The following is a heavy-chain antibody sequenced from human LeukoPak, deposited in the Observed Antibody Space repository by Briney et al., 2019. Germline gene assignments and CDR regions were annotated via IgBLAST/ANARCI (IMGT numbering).Heavy chain of an antibody. Sequence: GGSLRLSCATSGFTFSTYAMSWVRQAPGKGLEWVSAISGSGGTTYNADSVKGRFTISRDNSKSTLYLQMNSLRAEDTALYYCAKSRSAYPRVDGFDMWGQGTMVTVSS. V-gene: IGHV3-23*01. CDR1: GFTFSTYA. J-gene: IGHJ3*02. CDR2: ISGSGGTT. D-gene: IGHD3-3*01. CDR3: AKSRSAYPRVDGFDM.